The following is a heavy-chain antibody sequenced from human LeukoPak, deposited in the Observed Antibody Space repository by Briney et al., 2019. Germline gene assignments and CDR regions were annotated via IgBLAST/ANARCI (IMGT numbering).Heavy chain of an antibody. Sequence: ASVKVSCKASGYTFTSYDINWVRQATGQGLEWMGWMNPNSGNTGYAQKFQGRVTITRNTSISTAYMELSSLRSEDTAVYYCARGLFPVAARPVDYYYYYMDVWGKGTTVTVSS. CDR2: MNPNSGNT. CDR3: ARGLFPVAARPVDYYYYYMDV. J-gene: IGHJ6*03. D-gene: IGHD6-6*01. CDR1: GYTFTSYD. V-gene: IGHV1-8*03.